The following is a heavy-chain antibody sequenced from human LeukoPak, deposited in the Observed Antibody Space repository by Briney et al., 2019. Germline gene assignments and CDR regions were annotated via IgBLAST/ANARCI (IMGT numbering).Heavy chain of an antibody. CDR1: GYTFSSYD. D-gene: IGHD1-1*01. J-gene: IGHJ4*02. CDR3: ARDLRGTVDY. V-gene: IGHV1-8*01. Sequence: GASVKVSCKASGYTFSSYDINWVRQTSGQGLEWMGWMNPNNLYTGYAQKFQGRVTITADKSTSTAYMELSSLRSEDTAVYYCARDLRGTVDYWGQGTLVTVSS. CDR2: MNPNNLYT.